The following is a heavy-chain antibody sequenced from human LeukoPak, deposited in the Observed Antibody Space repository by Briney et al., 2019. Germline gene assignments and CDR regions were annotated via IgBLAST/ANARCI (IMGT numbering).Heavy chain of an antibody. V-gene: IGHV1-18*01. D-gene: IGHD2-2*01. J-gene: IGHJ4*02. CDR3: ARDPIRGYCSSTSCYGLERDDY. CDR1: GYTFTSYG. Sequence: ASVKVSCKASGYTFTSYGISWGRQAPGQGLEWMGWISAYNGNTNYAQKLQGRVTMTTDTSTSTAYMELRSLRSDDTAVYYCARDPIRGYCSSTSCYGLERDDYWGQGTLVTVSS. CDR2: ISAYNGNT.